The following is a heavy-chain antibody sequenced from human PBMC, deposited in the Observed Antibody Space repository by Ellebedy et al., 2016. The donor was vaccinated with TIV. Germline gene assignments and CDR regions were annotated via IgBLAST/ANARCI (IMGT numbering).Heavy chain of an antibody. CDR2: TYYRSKWFN. V-gene: IGHV6-1*01. D-gene: IGHD2/OR15-2a*01. J-gene: IGHJ6*02. CDR1: GDSVSSNRAA. CDR3: VRHHPGPQNYYGLDA. Sequence: SQTLSLTCXISGDSVSSNRAAWNWIRQSPSRGLEWLGRTYYRSKWFNDYAVPVKSRMTINADASKNEFSLQLNSVTPDDTAVYYCVRHHPGPQNYYGLDAWGQGTTVTVSS.